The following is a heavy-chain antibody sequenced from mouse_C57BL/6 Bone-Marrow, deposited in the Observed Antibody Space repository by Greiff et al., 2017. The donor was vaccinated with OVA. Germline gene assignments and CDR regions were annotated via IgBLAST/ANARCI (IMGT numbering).Heavy chain of an antibody. CDR1: GYTFTSYW. J-gene: IGHJ2*01. Sequence: QVQLQQPGAELVKPGASVKLSCKASGYTFTSYWMHWVKQRPGQGLEWIGMIHPNSGSTNYNEKFKSKATLTVDKSSSTAYMQLSSLTSEDSAVYDCARFFFSYYYGSSNDWGQGTTLTVSS. V-gene: IGHV1-64*01. CDR3: ARFFFSYYYGSSND. D-gene: IGHD1-1*01. CDR2: IHPNSGST.